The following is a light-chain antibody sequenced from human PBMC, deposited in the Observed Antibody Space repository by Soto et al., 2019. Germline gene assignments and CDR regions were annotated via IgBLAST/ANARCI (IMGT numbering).Light chain of an antibody. CDR1: SGHSTYA. CDR2: VNSDGSH. CDR3: QTWGTGIQL. V-gene: IGLV4-69*01. Sequence: QLVLTQSPSASASLGASVKLTCTLSSGHSTYAIAWHQQQPEKGPRYLMRVNSDGSHFKGDGIPDRFSGSSSGAERYLTISSLQSEDEADYYCQTWGTGIQLFGGGTKLTVL. J-gene: IGLJ3*02.